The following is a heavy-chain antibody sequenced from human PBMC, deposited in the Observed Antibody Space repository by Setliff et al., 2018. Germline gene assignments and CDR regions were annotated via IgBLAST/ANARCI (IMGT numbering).Heavy chain of an antibody. CDR2: INPKTGGT. CDR3: ARSDHLVVDGFDV. CDR1: GYAFTDNY. Sequence: EASVKVSCKTSGYAFTDNYIHWVRQAPGQGLEWMGWINPKTGGTNLAQKFQGWVSMTRDTPITTAYMELSRLTSDDMAVYFCARSDHLVVDGFDVWGQGTMVTVSS. J-gene: IGHJ3*01. V-gene: IGHV1-2*04. D-gene: IGHD3-16*01.